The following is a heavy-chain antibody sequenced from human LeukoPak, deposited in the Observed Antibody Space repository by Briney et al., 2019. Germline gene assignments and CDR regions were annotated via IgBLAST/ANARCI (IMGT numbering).Heavy chain of an antibody. V-gene: IGHV1-2*06. CDR2: INPNSGGT. D-gene: IGHD2-15*01. CDR1: GYTFTGYY. J-gene: IGHJ4*02. CDR3: ARDVVVVAAATPDFDY. Sequence: GASVKVSCKXSGYTFTGYYMHWVRQAPGQGLEWMGRINPNSGGTNYSQKFQGRVTMTRDTSITTAYMELSRLRSDDTAVYYCARDVVVVAAATPDFDYWGQRTLVTVSS.